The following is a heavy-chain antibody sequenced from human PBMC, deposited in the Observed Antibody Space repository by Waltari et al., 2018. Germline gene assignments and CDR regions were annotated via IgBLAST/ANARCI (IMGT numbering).Heavy chain of an antibody. J-gene: IGHJ4*02. CDR1: GFTFGSSW. Sequence: EVQLVESGGGLVQPGGSLRLSCSASGFTFGSSWMCWVRQAPGKGLEWVANIKQDGSEKYYVDSVKGRFTISRDNAKNSLYLQMNSLRAEDTAVYYCARKHYHFDYWGQGTLVTVSS. CDR2: IKQDGSEK. D-gene: IGHD3-10*01. V-gene: IGHV3-7*01. CDR3: ARKHYHFDY.